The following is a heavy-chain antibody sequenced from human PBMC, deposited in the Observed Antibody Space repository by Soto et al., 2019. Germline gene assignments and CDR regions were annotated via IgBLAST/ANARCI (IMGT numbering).Heavy chain of an antibody. CDR2: VNGGNGNT. Sequence: QVQLVQSGAEVKKPGASVKVSCKASGYTFTSYAMHWVRQAPGQSLEWMGWVNGGNGNTKYSQKFQDRVTMTRDTSASTAYMELRSLRSEDTAVYYCARGIAVAGNYWGHGTLVTVSS. CDR3: ARGIAVAGNY. D-gene: IGHD6-19*01. CDR1: GYTFTSYA. J-gene: IGHJ4*01. V-gene: IGHV1-3*01.